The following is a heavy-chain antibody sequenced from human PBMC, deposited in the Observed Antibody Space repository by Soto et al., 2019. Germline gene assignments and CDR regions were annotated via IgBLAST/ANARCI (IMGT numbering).Heavy chain of an antibody. V-gene: IGHV3-64*01. CDR1: GFTFSTYA. Sequence: EVQLVESGGGLVQPGGSLRLSCAASGFTFSTYAMQWVRQAPGKGLEFVSSISSNGGTTNYAYSVKGRFTISRDNSRDTLYLQMGSLRPEDMAVHYCARDGRAMNDYWGQGTLVTVSS. J-gene: IGHJ4*02. CDR2: ISSNGGTT. D-gene: IGHD5-18*01. CDR3: ARDGRAMNDY.